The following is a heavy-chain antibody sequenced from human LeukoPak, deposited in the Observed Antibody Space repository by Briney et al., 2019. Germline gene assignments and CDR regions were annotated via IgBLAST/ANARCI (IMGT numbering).Heavy chain of an antibody. CDR2: IGTGGDT. Sequence: PGGSLRLSCEASGFSFNSYDMHSVRQFTGKGLEWVSAIGTGGDTYYADFVKGRFTISRENAKKSFYLEMNCLSAGDTAVYYCARDRGYDFWSGSFDLWGRGTLVTVSS. CDR1: GFSFNSYD. CDR3: ARDRGYDFWSGSFDL. D-gene: IGHD3-3*01. V-gene: IGHV3-13*01. J-gene: IGHJ2*01.